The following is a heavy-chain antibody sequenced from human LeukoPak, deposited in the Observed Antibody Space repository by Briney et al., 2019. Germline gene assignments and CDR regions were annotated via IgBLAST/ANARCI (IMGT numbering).Heavy chain of an antibody. CDR1: GGSFSGYY. CDR2: INHSGST. V-gene: IGHV4-34*01. CDR3: ARSGSGYYYVWYFDL. J-gene: IGHJ2*01. D-gene: IGHD3-22*01. Sequence: PSETLSLTCAVYGGSFSGYYWSWIRQPPGKGLEWIGEINHSGSTNYNPSLKSRVTISVDTSKNQFSLKLSSVTAADTAVYYCARSGSGYYYVWYFDLWGRGTLVTVSS.